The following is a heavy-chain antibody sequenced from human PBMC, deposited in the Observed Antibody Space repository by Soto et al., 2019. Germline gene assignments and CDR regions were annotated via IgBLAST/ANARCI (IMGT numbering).Heavy chain of an antibody. Sequence: ASVKVSCKASGGTFSSYAISWVRQAPGQGLQWMGGIISIFGTADYAQKFQGRVTITADESTSTAYMELSSLRSEDTAVYYCAREGPAPYYYYGMDVWGQGSTVTVSS. V-gene: IGHV1-69*13. CDR3: AREGPAPYYYYGMDV. CDR1: GGTFSSYA. CDR2: IISIFGTA. J-gene: IGHJ6*02.